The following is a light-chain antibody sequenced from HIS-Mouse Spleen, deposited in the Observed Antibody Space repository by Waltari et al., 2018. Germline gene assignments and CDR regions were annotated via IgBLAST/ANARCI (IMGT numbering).Light chain of an antibody. CDR2: DAS. CDR3: QQYDNLHRLT. CDR1: QDIRNY. Sequence: DIQMTQSPSSLSASVGDRVTITCQASQDIRNYLNWYKQKPGKAPKLLIYDASNLETGGPSRFSGSGSGTDFTFTISSLQPEDIATYYCQQYDNLHRLTFGPGTKVDIK. J-gene: IGKJ3*01. V-gene: IGKV1-33*01.